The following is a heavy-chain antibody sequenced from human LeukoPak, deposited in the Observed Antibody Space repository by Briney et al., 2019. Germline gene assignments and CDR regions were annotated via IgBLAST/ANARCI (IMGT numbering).Heavy chain of an antibody. Sequence: TSETLSLTCTVSGGSISSYYWSWIRQPPGKGLEWIGYIYYSGSTNYNPSLKSRVTISVDTSKNQFSLKLSSVTAADAAVYYCARDRWFGELSDTYGMDVWGQGTTVTVSS. CDR3: ARDRWFGELSDTYGMDV. CDR1: GGSISSYY. D-gene: IGHD3-10*01. J-gene: IGHJ6*02. CDR2: IYYSGST. V-gene: IGHV4-59*01.